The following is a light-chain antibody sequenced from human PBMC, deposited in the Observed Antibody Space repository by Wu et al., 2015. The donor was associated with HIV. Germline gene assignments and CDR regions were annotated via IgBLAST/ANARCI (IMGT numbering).Light chain of an antibody. CDR2: DAS. J-gene: IGKJ4*01. Sequence: DIRLTQSPSFLSASVGDRVTITCRASQGISSRLAWYQQKPGKAPKFLIYDASTLQGGVPSRFSGCGSGTQFTLTISSLQPEDFATYYCQQLNNYPHTFGGGTKVEVK. V-gene: IGKV1-9*01. CDR3: QQLNNYPHT. CDR1: QGISSR.